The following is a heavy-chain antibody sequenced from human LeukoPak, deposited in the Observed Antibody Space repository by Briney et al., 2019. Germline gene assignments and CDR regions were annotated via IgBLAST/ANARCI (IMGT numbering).Heavy chain of an antibody. V-gene: IGHV4-34*01. CDR2: INHSGST. Sequence: SETLSLTCAVYGGSFSGYYWSWIRQPPGKGLEWIGEINHSGSTNYNPSHKSRVTISVDTSKNQFSLKLSSVTAADTAVYYCARVRFYYYGMDVWGQGTTVTVSS. CDR3: ARVRFYYYGMDV. CDR1: GGSFSGYY. D-gene: IGHD3-16*01. J-gene: IGHJ6*02.